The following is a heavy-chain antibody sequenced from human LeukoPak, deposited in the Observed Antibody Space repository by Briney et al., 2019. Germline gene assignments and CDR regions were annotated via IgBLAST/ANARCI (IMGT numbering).Heavy chain of an antibody. D-gene: IGHD6-6*01. Sequence: PGSSVKVSCKASGYTFTSYDINWVRQATGQGLEWMGWMNPNSGNTGYAQKFQGRVSITRNTSISTAYMELSSLRSEDTAVYYCARGPGAARLHWLDPWGQGTLVTVSS. CDR3: ARGPGAARLHWLDP. V-gene: IGHV1-8*03. CDR1: GYTFTSYD. J-gene: IGHJ5*02. CDR2: MNPNSGNT.